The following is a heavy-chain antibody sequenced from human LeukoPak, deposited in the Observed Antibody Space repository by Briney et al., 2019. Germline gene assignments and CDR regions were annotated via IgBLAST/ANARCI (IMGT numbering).Heavy chain of an antibody. CDR3: ARDYHPYYYDSSGYEYFDY. Sequence: PSETLSLTCTVSGYSISSGYYWGWIRQPPGKGLEWIGSIYHSGSTYYNPSLKSRVTISVDTSKNQFSLKLSSVTAADTAVYYCARDYHPYYYDSSGYEYFDYWGQGTLVTVSS. D-gene: IGHD3-22*01. CDR1: GYSISSGYY. CDR2: IYHSGST. J-gene: IGHJ4*02. V-gene: IGHV4-38-2*02.